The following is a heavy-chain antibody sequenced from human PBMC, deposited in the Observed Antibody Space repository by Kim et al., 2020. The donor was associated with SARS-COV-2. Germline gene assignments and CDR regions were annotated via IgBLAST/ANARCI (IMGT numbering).Heavy chain of an antibody. CDR3: ARIRVVPAAMWGLVYYGMDV. V-gene: IGHV3-48*03. Sequence: RFTISRDNAKNSLYLQMNSLRAEDTAVYYCARIRVVPAAMWGLVYYGMDVWGQGTTVTVSS. D-gene: IGHD2-2*01. J-gene: IGHJ6*02.